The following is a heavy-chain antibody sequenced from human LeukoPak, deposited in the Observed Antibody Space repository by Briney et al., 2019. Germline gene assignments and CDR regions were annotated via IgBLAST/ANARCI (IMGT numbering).Heavy chain of an antibody. Sequence: PSETLSLTCAVYGGSFSGYYWSWFRQPPGKGLEWIGEINHSGSTNYNPSLKSRVTISVDTSKNQFSLKLSSVTAADTAVYYRARRGCSSTSCYLSMAYFDYWGQGTLVTVSS. V-gene: IGHV4-34*01. CDR1: GGSFSGYY. J-gene: IGHJ4*02. CDR3: ARRGCSSTSCYLSMAYFDY. CDR2: INHSGST. D-gene: IGHD2-2*01.